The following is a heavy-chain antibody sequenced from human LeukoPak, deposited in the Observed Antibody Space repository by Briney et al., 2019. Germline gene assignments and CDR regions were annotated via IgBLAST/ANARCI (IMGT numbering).Heavy chain of an antibody. D-gene: IGHD1-26*01. CDR3: ARRGSGTYNFDS. CDR2: IWSDASEK. J-gene: IGHJ4*02. V-gene: IGHV3-33*03. CDR1: GFTFSTYG. Sequence: GRSLRLSCAASGFTFSTYGMHWVRQPPGRGLEWVAIIWSDASEKYYGDSVKGRFTISRDNSNNTVSLQMNSLRAEDTAVYYCARRGSGTYNFDSWGQGTLVTVSS.